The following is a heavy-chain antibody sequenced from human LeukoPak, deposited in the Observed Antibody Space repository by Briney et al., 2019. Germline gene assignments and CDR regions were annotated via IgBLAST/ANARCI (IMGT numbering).Heavy chain of an antibody. CDR3: AREGNLFTHTVMAELDAFDI. CDR1: GGSISSGDYY. D-gene: IGHD4-17*01. V-gene: IGHV4-30-4*01. CDR2: IYYSGST. Sequence: PSQTLSLTCTVSGGSISSGDYYWSWIRQPPGKGLEWIGYIYYSGSTYYNPSLKGRVTISVDTSKNQFSLKLSSVTAADTAVYYCAREGNLFTHTVMAELDAFDIWGQGTMVTVSS. J-gene: IGHJ3*02.